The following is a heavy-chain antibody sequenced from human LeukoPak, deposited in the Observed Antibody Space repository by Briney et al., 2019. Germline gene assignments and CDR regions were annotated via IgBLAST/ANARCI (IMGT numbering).Heavy chain of an antibody. Sequence: GGSLRLSCAASGFTFSSYAMNWVRQAPGKGLEWVSYISSSSSYTNYADSVKGRFTISRDNAKNSLYLQMNSLRAEDTAVYYCEVYCSSTSCYQDFDYWGQGTLVTVSS. CDR1: GFTFSSYA. V-gene: IGHV3-21*05. CDR2: ISSSSSYT. D-gene: IGHD2-2*01. J-gene: IGHJ4*02. CDR3: EVYCSSTSCYQDFDY.